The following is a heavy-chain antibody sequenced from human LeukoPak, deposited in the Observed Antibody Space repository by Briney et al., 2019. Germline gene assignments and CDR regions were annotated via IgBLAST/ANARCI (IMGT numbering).Heavy chain of an antibody. Sequence: GGSLRLSCAASEFTFSSYWMSWVRQAPGKGLEWVAVISYDGSNKYYADSVKGRFTISRDNSKNTLYLQMNSLRAEDTAVYYCARVWGLNFDYWGQGTLVTVSS. CDR2: ISYDGSNK. V-gene: IGHV3-30-3*01. J-gene: IGHJ4*02. CDR3: ARVWGLNFDY. D-gene: IGHD3-16*01. CDR1: EFTFSSYW.